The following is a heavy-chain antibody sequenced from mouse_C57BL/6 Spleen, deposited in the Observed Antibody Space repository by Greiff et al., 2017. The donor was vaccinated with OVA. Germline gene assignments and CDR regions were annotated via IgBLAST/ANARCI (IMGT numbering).Heavy chain of an antibody. CDR3: AREFDY. Sequence: VQGVESGPELVKPGASVKISCKASGYAFSSSWMNWVKQRPGKGLEWIGRIYPGDGDTNYNGKFKGKATLTADKSSSTAYMQLSSLTSEDSAVYFCAREFDYWGQGTTLTVSS. CDR1: GYAFSSSW. J-gene: IGHJ2*01. CDR2: IYPGDGDT. V-gene: IGHV1-82*01.